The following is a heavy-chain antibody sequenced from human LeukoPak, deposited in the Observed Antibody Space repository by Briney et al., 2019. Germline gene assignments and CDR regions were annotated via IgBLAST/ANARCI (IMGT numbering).Heavy chain of an antibody. D-gene: IGHD4-17*01. CDR1: GASIGSYF. CDR3: ARERGDYDSDNWFDS. J-gene: IGHJ5*01. V-gene: IGHV4-59*01. CDR2: IYYGGGT. Sequence: PSETLSLTCTVSGASIGSYFWSWIRQPPGKGLEWIGYIYYGGGTKYNPSFESRITISVDTSKNRISLNLTSVTAWDTAIYYCARERGDYDSDNWFDSWGQGTLVTVSS.